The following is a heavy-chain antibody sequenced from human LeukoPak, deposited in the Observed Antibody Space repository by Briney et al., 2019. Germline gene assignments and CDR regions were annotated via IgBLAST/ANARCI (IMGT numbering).Heavy chain of an antibody. J-gene: IGHJ4*02. V-gene: IGHV3-23*01. CDR3: VKLAGDLIIADTRRHDD. Sequence: GGSPRLSCAASGFHFSSYAMSWVRQSPGKGLEWVSAISGIGSGGSTHYAASAKGRVTISRVNSDNILYLQMNSLRAEDTAVYYCVKLAGDLIIADTRRHDDWGQGTLVTVSS. CDR1: GFHFSSYA. CDR2: ISGIGSGGST. D-gene: IGHD7-27*01.